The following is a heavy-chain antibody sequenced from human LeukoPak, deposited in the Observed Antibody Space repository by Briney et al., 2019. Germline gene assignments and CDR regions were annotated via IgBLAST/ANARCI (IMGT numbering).Heavy chain of an antibody. D-gene: IGHD2-15*01. V-gene: IGHV3-74*01. CDR1: GFTFSNYW. Sequence: GGSLRLSCAASGFTFSNYWMNWVRQAPGKGLVWVSRINGDGSSIAYADSVKGRFTISRDNARNTLYLQMNSLRVEDTAVYYCTRDQLYCTGGTCYNEYWGQGTLVTVSS. J-gene: IGHJ4*02. CDR3: TRDQLYCTGGTCYNEY. CDR2: INGDGSSI.